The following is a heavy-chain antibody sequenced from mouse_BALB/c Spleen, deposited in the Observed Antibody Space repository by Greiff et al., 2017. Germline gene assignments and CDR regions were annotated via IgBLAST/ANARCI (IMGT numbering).Heavy chain of an antibody. CDR1: GYTFTSYV. CDR3: ARDYGSSSVYFDY. J-gene: IGHJ2*01. D-gene: IGHD1-1*01. V-gene: IGHV1-14*01. CDR2: INPYNDGT. Sequence: VHVKQSGPELVKPGASVKMSCKASGYTFTSYVMHWVKQKPGQGLEWIGYINPYNDGTKYNEKFKGKATLTSDKSSSTAYMELSSLTSEDSAVYYCARDYGSSSVYFDYWGQGTTLTVSS.